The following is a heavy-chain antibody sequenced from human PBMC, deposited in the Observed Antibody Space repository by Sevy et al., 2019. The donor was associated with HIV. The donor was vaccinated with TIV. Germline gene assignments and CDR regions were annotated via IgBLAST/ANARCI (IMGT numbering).Heavy chain of an antibody. Sequence: ASVKVSCKASGYTFTSYDINWVRQATGQGLEWMGWMNPNSGNTGCAQKFQGRVTMTRNTSISTAYMELSSLRSEDTAVYYCARGNCSGGSCYMYYYYYGMDVWGQGTTVTVSS. D-gene: IGHD2-15*01. J-gene: IGHJ6*02. CDR3: ARGNCSGGSCYMYYYYYGMDV. V-gene: IGHV1-8*01. CDR1: GYTFTSYD. CDR2: MNPNSGNT.